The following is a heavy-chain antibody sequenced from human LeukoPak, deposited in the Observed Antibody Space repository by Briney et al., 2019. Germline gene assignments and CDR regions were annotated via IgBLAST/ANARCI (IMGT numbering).Heavy chain of an antibody. J-gene: IGHJ5*02. Sequence: GASVKVSCKASGGTFSSYAISWVRQAPGQGLEWMGRIIPILGIANYAQKFQGRVTITADKSTSTAYMELSSLRSEDTAVYYCARGLMDYDFWSGEKNWFDPWGQGTLVTVSS. CDR3: ARGLMDYDFWSGEKNWFDP. CDR2: IIPILGIA. V-gene: IGHV1-69*04. D-gene: IGHD3-3*01. CDR1: GGTFSSYA.